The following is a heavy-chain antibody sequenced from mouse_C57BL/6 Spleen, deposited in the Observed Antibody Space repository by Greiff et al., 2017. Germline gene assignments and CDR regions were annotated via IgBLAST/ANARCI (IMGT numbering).Heavy chain of an antibody. CDR1: GFSLTSYG. V-gene: IGHV2-5*01. CDR2: IWRGGST. Sequence: QVQLQQSGPGLVQPSQSLSITCTVSGFSLTSYGVHWVRQSPGKGLEWLGVIWRGGSTDYNAAFMSRLSITKDNSKSQVFFKMNSLQADDTAIYYCAKNLEDAYYSNSYAMDYWGQGTSVTVSS. J-gene: IGHJ4*01. D-gene: IGHD2-5*01. CDR3: AKNLEDAYYSNSYAMDY.